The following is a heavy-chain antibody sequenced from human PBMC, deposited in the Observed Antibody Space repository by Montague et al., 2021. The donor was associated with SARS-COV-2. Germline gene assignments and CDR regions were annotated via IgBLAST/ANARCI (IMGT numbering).Heavy chain of an antibody. D-gene: IGHD3-22*01. CDR1: GGSFNDYS. Sequence: SETLSLTCAVYGGSFNDYSWSWIRQPPGKGLEWIGEITHGGNTNYSPSLKSRVTISADTSKNQFSLKLKSVTAADTANYYCARGYQGVAMIVVVMIGAEYYFDYWGQGSLVTVSS. CDR2: ITHGGNT. CDR3: ARGYQGVAMIVVVMIGAEYYFDY. J-gene: IGHJ4*02. V-gene: IGHV4-34*01.